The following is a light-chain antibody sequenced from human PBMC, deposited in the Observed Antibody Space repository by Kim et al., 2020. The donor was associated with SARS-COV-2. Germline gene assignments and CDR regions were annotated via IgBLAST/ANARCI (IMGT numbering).Light chain of an antibody. CDR2: YGS. J-gene: IGKJ1*01. V-gene: IGKV1-5*01. Sequence: SVGAKVNTACRGSQSNSSWLTWYQQEPGRGPKMRLYYGSSWERRVPSRFSGSRAGTEFSLAIRSIQPDDCATHYCYLQNSYYPKTFGQGTKVDIK. CDR1: QSNSSW. CDR3: YLQNSYYPKT.